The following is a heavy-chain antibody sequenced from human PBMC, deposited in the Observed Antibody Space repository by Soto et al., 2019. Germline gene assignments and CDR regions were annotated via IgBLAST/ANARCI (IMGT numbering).Heavy chain of an antibody. CDR3: ARIGQQLAPIDSWFDP. D-gene: IGHD6-13*01. CDR2: ISSSSSYI. V-gene: IGHV3-21*01. Sequence: EVQLVESGGGLVKPGGSLRLSCAVSGFTFSSYSMNWVRQAPGKGLEWVSSISSSSSYIYYADSVKGRFTISRDNAKNSLYLQMNSLRAEDTAVYYCARIGQQLAPIDSWFDPWGQGTLVTVSS. J-gene: IGHJ5*02. CDR1: GFTFSSYS.